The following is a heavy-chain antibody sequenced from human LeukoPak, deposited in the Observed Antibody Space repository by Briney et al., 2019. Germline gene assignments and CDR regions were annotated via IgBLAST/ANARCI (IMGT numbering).Heavy chain of an antibody. CDR3: ARADYGDYFDY. J-gene: IGHJ4*02. V-gene: IGHV3-66*01. CDR2: IYSGGST. D-gene: IGHD3-16*01. CDR1: GFTVSSNY. Sequence: GGSLRLSCAASGFTVSSNYMSWVRQAPGARLEWVSVIYSGGSTYYADSVKGRFTISRDNSKNTLYLQMNSLRAEDTAVYYCARADYGDYFDYWGQGTLVTVSS.